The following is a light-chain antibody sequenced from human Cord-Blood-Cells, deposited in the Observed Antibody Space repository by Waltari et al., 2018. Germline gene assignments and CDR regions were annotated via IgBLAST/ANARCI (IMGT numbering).Light chain of an antibody. CDR2: DVS. V-gene: IGLV2-14*01. Sequence: QSPTTQPASASAPPGPSITTSRTRTSIAVGGNNDASGYHQHPGNAPTLMIYDVSKRPSGVSDRFSGSKSGNTASLTISGLQAEDEADYYCCSYASSCTLVFGGGTKLTVL. J-gene: IGLJ3*02. CDR1: SIAVGGNND. CDR3: CSYASSCTLV.